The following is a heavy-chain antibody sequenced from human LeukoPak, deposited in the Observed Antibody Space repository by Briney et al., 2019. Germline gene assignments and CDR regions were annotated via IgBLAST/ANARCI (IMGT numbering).Heavy chain of an antibody. CDR2: IYTSGST. CDR1: GGSISSYY. J-gene: IGHJ6*03. V-gene: IGHV4-4*07. D-gene: IGHD3-3*01. Sequence: PSETLSLTCTVSGGSISSYYWSWIRQPAGKGLEWIGRIYTSGSTNYNPSLKSRVTMSVDTSKNQFSLKLSSVTAADTAVYYCATGDAYYDYWCSGTMYYYYYMDVWGKGTTVTVSS. CDR3: ATGDAYYDYWCSGTMYYYYYMDV.